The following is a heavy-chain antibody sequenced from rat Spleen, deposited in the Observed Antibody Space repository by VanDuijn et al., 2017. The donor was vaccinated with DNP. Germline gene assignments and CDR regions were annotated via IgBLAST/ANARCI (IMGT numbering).Heavy chain of an antibody. D-gene: IGHD1-8*01. J-gene: IGHJ4*01. Sequence: EVLVVESGGGLVQPGRSMKLSCAASGFTFSDYAMAWVRQAPKKGLEWVATISYDGLRTYYRDSVKGRFTISRNDAKSTLYLQMDSLRSEDTATYYCARDDYGSYGAMNPWGQGTSVTVSS. CDR2: ISYDGLRT. CDR1: GFTFSDYA. V-gene: IGHV5-7*01. CDR3: ARDDYGSYGAMNP.